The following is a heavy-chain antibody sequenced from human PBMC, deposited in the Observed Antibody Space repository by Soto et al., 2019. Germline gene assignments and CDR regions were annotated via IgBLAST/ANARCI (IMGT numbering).Heavy chain of an antibody. J-gene: IGHJ2*01. CDR3: ARSRSKSAYCGGDCPYWYFDL. CDR1: GYTFTYRY. D-gene: IGHD2-21*02. Sequence: GASVKVSCKASGYTFTYRYLHWVRQAPGQALEWMGWITPFNGNTNYAQKFQDRVTITRDRSMSTAYMELSSLRSEDTAMYYCARSRSKSAYCGGDCPYWYFDLWGRGTLVTFSS. CDR2: ITPFNGNT. V-gene: IGHV1-45*02.